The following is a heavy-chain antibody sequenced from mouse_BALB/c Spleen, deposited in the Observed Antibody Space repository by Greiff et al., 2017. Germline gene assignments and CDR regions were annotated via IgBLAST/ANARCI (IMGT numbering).Heavy chain of an antibody. J-gene: IGHJ4*01. CDR2: ISYSGST. CDR1: GDSITSGY. V-gene: IGHV3-8*02. CDR3: ARFETIDGITGYYAMDY. D-gene: IGHD2-3*01. Sequence: EVQLQQSGPSLVKPSQTLSLTCSVTGDSITSGYWNWIRKFPGNKLEYMGYISYSGSTYYNPSLKSRISITRDTSKNQYYLQLNSVTTEDTATYYCARFETIDGITGYYAMDYWGQGTSVTVSS.